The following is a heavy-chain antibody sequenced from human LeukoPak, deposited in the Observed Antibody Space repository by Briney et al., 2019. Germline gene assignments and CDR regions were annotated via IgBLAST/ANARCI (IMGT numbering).Heavy chain of an antibody. J-gene: IGHJ2*01. CDR3: VKHPTAYFYFDL. D-gene: IGHD2-21*01. CDR2: ISGSGGST. Sequence: GGSLRLSCAASGLTFSSYGMSWVRQAPGKGLEWVAAISGSGGSTYYADSVQGRFTISRDNSKTTLFLQMNSLRAEDTAVYYCVKHPTAYFYFDLWGRGTLVTVSS. V-gene: IGHV3-23*01. CDR1: GLTFSSYG.